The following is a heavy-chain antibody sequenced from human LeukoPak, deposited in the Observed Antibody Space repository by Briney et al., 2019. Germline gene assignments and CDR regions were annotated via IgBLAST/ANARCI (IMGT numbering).Heavy chain of an antibody. CDR2: ISGSGGST. J-gene: IGHJ4*02. CDR3: AKRAEDSSGYYLYYFDY. V-gene: IGHV3-23*01. Sequence: SGGSLRLSCAASGFTFSSYAMSWVRQAPGKGLEWVSSISGSGGSTYYADSVKGRFTISRDNSMNTLYLQMNSLRAEDTAVYYCAKRAEDSSGYYLYYFDYWGQGTLVTVSS. D-gene: IGHD3-22*01. CDR1: GFTFSSYA.